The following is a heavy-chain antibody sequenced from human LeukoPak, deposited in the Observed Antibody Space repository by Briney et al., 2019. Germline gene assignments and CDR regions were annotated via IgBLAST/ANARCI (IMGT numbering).Heavy chain of an antibody. V-gene: IGHV4-4*07. J-gene: IGHJ6*03. CDR1: SASLSSYF. CDR2: IYTSGST. Sequence: PSETLSLTCTVSSASLSSYFWSWIRQPAGKGLEWIGRIYTSGSTNYNPSLKSRVTMSIDTSTNQFSLRLTSVVAADTAVYYCAMYYGSRILGYYMDVWGKGTTVTVSS. D-gene: IGHD3-10*01. CDR3: AMYYGSRILGYYMDV.